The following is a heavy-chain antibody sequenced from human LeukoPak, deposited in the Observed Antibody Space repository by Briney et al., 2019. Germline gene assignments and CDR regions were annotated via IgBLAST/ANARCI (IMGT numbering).Heavy chain of an antibody. Sequence: ETLSLTCAVSGGSISSSNWWNWVRPAPGEGLEWVSSISSSSSYIYYADSVKGRFTISRDNAKNSLYLQMNSLRAEDTAVYYCARDGPVLRYFDWSPRNDYWGQGTLVTVSS. CDR3: ARDGPVLRYFDWSPRNDY. D-gene: IGHD3-9*01. CDR1: GGSISSSN. CDR2: ISSSSSYI. V-gene: IGHV3-21*01. J-gene: IGHJ4*02.